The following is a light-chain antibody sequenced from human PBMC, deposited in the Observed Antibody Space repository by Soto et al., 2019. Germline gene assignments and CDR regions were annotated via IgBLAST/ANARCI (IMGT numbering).Light chain of an antibody. Sequence: EIVLTQYPGTLSLSPGERATLSCRASQSVSSSYLAWYQQKRGQAPRLLIYGATGRATGTPDRFSGSGSGPDFTLTTSRLEPEDFAVYYCQQHGSFPNTFGQGTRLEIK. CDR3: QQHGSFPNT. J-gene: IGKJ5*01. CDR1: QSVSSSY. V-gene: IGKV3-20*01. CDR2: GAT.